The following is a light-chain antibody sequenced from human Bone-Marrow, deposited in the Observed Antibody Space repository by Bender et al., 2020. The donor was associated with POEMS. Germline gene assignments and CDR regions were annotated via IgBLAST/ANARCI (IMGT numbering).Light chain of an antibody. Sequence: SYVLTQPPSVSVAPGQTATITCGANDIGSEVIHWYQQKPGQAPVLVVYDDSDRPPGISERFAGSNSAGNTATLTIRRVEAGDEATYFCQMWDTGGEGGIFGGGTKLTVL. CDR3: QMWDTGGEGGI. J-gene: IGLJ2*01. V-gene: IGLV3-21*02. CDR1: DIGSEV. CDR2: DDS.